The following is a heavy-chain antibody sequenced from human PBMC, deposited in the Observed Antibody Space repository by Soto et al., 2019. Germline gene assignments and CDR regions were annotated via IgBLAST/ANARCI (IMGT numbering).Heavy chain of an antibody. CDR1: GYTFTIYY. Sequence: ASVKVSCKASGYTFTIYYMHWVRQAPGQGLEWMGIINPSGGSTSYAQKFQGRVTMTRDTSTSTVYMELSSLRSEDTAVYYCARQRGRALLRYFDWAPGYWGQG. CDR2: INPSGGST. J-gene: IGHJ4*02. V-gene: IGHV1-46*01. CDR3: ARQRGRALLRYFDWAPGY. D-gene: IGHD3-9*01.